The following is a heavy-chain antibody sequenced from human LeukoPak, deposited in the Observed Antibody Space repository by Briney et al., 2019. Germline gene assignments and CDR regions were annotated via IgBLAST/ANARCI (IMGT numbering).Heavy chain of an antibody. CDR1: GYTFTSYG. Sequence: ASVKVSCKASGYTFTSYGISWVRQAPGQGLEWMGWISAYNGNTNYAQKFQGRVTITRNTSISTAYMELSSLRSEDTAVYYCARGGSSWLDDAFDIWGQGTMVTVSS. J-gene: IGHJ3*02. CDR2: ISAYNGNT. CDR3: ARGGSSWLDDAFDI. V-gene: IGHV1-18*01. D-gene: IGHD6-13*01.